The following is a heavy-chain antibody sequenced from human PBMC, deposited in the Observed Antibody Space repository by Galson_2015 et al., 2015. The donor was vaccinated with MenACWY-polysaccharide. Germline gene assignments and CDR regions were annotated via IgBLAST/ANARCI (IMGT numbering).Heavy chain of an antibody. CDR3: AREGSRIVFHAFDA. V-gene: IGHV3-33*01. D-gene: IGHD3-10*02. Sequence: SLRLSCAASSVTFRGSGMHWVRQAPGKGLEWVAVIRYDAGYKQYLDSVKGRFSVSRDNSKSTLYLEMNNLRAEDTALYYCAREGSRIVFHAFDAWGQGTMVIVSS. CDR2: IRYDAGYK. J-gene: IGHJ3*01. CDR1: SVTFRGSG.